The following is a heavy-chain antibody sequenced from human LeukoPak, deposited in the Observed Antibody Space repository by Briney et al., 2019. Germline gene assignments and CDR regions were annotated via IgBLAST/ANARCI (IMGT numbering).Heavy chain of an antibody. V-gene: IGHV1-2*02. CDR3: ARMTYCSSTSCLGFDP. D-gene: IGHD2-2*01. Sequence: ASVKVSCKASGYTFTGYYMHWVRQAPGQGLEWMGWINPYSGATNYAQKFQGRVTMTRDTSISTAYMELSRLRSDDTAVYYCARMTYCSSTSCLGFDPWGQGTLVTVSS. CDR2: INPYSGAT. J-gene: IGHJ5*02. CDR1: GYTFTGYY.